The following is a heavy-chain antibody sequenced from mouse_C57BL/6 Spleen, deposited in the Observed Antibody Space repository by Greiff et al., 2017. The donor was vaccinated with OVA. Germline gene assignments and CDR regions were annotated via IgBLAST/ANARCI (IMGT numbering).Heavy chain of an antibody. CDR2: ISSGSSTI. CDR1: GFTFSDYG. Sequence: EVQLVESGGGLVKPGGSLKLSCAASGFTFSDYGMHWVRQAPEKGLEWVAYISSGSSTIYYADTVKGRFTISRDNAKNTLFLQMTSLRSEDTAVYYCARGITTVVATKGYFDVWGTGTTVTVSS. D-gene: IGHD1-1*01. J-gene: IGHJ1*03. CDR3: ARGITTVVATKGYFDV. V-gene: IGHV5-17*01.